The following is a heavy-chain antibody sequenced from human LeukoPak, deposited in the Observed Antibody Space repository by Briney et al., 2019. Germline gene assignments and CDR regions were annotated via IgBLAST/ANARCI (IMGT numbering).Heavy chain of an antibody. CDR3: ARVSFVDYSNYGTIDY. CDR1: GGSISSGGYS. J-gene: IGHJ4*02. Sequence: SETLSLTCAVSGGSISSGGYSWSWIRQPPGKGLEWIGYIYHSGSTYYNPSLKSRVTISVDRSKNQFSLKLSSVTAADTAIYYCARVSFVDYSNYGTIDYWGQGTLVTVSS. CDR2: IYHSGST. V-gene: IGHV4-30-2*01. D-gene: IGHD4-11*01.